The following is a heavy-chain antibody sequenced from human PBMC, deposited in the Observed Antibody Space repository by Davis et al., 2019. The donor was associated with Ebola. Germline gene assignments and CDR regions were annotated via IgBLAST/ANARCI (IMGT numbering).Heavy chain of an antibody. CDR2: IYHSGST. D-gene: IGHD2-15*01. J-gene: IGHJ4*02. V-gene: IGHV4-31*03. CDR3: ARRKGYCSGGSCFLDY. CDR1: GGSISSGDYY. Sequence: PSETLSLTCTVSGGSISSGDYYWSWIRQHPGKGLEWIGYIYHSGSTYYNPSLKSRVTISVDTSKNQFSLKLSSVTAADTAVYYCARRKGYCSGGSCFLDYWGQGTLVTVSS.